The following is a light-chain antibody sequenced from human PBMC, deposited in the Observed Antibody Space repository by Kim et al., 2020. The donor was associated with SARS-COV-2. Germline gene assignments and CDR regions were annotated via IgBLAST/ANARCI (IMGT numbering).Light chain of an antibody. Sequence: ASVGDRVTITCRASQSVSNWLAWYQQKPGRAPKLLIYDASTLEEGVPSRFRGSGSVTEFTLTISSLQPDDFATYYCQQYNTYSWTFGQGTKVDIK. CDR2: DAS. J-gene: IGKJ1*01. CDR3: QQYNTYSWT. CDR1: QSVSNW. V-gene: IGKV1-5*01.